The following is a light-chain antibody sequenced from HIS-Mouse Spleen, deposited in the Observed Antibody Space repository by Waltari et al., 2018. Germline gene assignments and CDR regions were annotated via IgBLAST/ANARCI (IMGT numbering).Light chain of an antibody. CDR2: EVS. CDR1: SSDVGGYNY. CDR3: SSYTSSSTWV. V-gene: IGLV2-14*01. J-gene: IGLJ3*02. Sequence: QSALTQPASVSGSPGQSITISCTGTSSDVGGYNYVSWYQQHPGKAPKLMIYEVSTRPSGVSNRVSGSKSGNTASLTSSALQAEDEADYYCSSYTSSSTWVFGGGTKLTVL.